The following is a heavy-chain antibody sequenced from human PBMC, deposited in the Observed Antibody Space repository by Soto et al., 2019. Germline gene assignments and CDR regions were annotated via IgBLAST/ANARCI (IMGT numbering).Heavy chain of an antibody. D-gene: IGHD3-3*01. Sequence: PGGSLRLSCAACGFTFSSYAMHWVRQSPGKGLEWVAVISYDGSNKYYADSVKGRFTISRDNSKNTLDLQMNSLRAEDTAVYYCAKFISSGPPMSAFDIWGQGTMVTVSS. CDR1: GFTFSSYA. CDR2: ISYDGSNK. CDR3: AKFISSGPPMSAFDI. J-gene: IGHJ3*02. V-gene: IGHV3-30-3*02.